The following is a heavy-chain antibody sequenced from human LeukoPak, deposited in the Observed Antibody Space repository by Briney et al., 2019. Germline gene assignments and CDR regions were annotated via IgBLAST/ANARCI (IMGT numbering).Heavy chain of an antibody. CDR2: INHSGST. CDR3: ARVQWRYCGGDCYKVNWFDP. Sequence: SETLSLTCAVYGGSFSGYYWSWIRQPPGKGLEWIGEINHSGSTNYNPSLKSRVTISVDTSKNQFSLKLSSVTAADTAVYYCARVQWRYCGGDCYKVNWFDPWGQGTLVTVSS. V-gene: IGHV4-34*01. D-gene: IGHD2-21*02. CDR1: GGSFSGYY. J-gene: IGHJ5*02.